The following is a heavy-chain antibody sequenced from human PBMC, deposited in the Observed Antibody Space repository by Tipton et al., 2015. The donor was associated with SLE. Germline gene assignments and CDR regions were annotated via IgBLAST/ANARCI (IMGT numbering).Heavy chain of an antibody. CDR2: IFNSGTT. CDR1: GGSISNSY. V-gene: IGHV4-59*12. Sequence: TLSLTCTVSGGSISNSYWTWIRQPPGKGLEWIGYIFNSGTTSYNPALKSRVTMSVDTSKNQFSLSLTSVTVADTAVYFCARDRDRSGWWFDPWGQGTLVTVSS. D-gene: IGHD3-22*01. CDR3: ARDRDRSGWWFDP. J-gene: IGHJ5*02.